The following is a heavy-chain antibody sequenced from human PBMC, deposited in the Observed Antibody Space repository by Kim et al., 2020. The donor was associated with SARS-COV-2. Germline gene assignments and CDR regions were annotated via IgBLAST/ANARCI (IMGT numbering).Heavy chain of an antibody. V-gene: IGHV3-21*01. Sequence: GGSLRLSCAASGFTFSSYSMNWVRQAPGKGLEWVSSISSSSSYIYYADSVKGRFTISRDNAKNSLYLQMNSLRAEDTAVYYCARGPRGYYYDSSGPIIDYWGQGTLVTVSS. CDR1: GFTFSSYS. CDR2: ISSSSSYI. CDR3: ARGPRGYYYDSSGPIIDY. D-gene: IGHD3-22*01. J-gene: IGHJ4*02.